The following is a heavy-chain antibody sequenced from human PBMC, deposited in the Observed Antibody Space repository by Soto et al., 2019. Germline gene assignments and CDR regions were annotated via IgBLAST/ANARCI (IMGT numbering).Heavy chain of an antibody. CDR2: ISYDGSNK. Sequence: QVQLVESGGGVVQPGRSLRLSCAASGFTFNRYGMHWVRQAPGKGLQWVALISYDGSNKYYVDSEKGRLTISRDNSKNRLYLQMNCLRVEDTAVYYCAKDFGVATIDYWGQGTLVSVSS. D-gene: IGHD5-12*01. CDR3: AKDFGVATIDY. V-gene: IGHV3-30*18. J-gene: IGHJ4*02. CDR1: GFTFNRYG.